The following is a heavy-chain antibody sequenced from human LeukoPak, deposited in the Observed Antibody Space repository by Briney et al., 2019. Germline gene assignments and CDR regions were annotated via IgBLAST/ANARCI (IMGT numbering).Heavy chain of an antibody. D-gene: IGHD3-22*01. CDR2: VNTDGSST. V-gene: IGHV3-74*01. J-gene: IGHJ3*02. CDR3: ARELGVGIIGDAFDI. Sequence: GGSLRLSCAVSGFTLGSYWMHWVRQAPGQGLAWVSRVNTDGSSTTYAESVKGRFTISKDNAKNTLYLQMNSLRAEDTAVYYCARELGVGIIGDAFDIWGQGTVVTVSS. CDR1: GFTLGSYW.